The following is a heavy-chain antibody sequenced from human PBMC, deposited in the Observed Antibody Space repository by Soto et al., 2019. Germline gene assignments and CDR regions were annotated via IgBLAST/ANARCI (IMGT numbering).Heavy chain of an antibody. Sequence: PSETLSLTSAVYCGSFSGYYWSWIRPPPGKGLEWIGEINHSGSTNYNPSLKSRVTISVDTSKNQFSLKLSSVTAADTAVYYCARDGGMSNDWYFDLWGRGTLVTVSS. V-gene: IGHV4-34*01. CDR2: INHSGST. J-gene: IGHJ2*01. CDR1: CGSFSGYY. D-gene: IGHD3-16*01. CDR3: ARDGGMSNDWYFDL.